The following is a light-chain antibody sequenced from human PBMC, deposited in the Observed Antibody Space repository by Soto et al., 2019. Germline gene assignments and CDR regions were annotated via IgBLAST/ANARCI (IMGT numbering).Light chain of an antibody. Sequence: EIVLTQSPATLSLYPGERATLSCRVSQSVDSYVAWYQQKSGQPPRLLIYDASNRATGIPARFSGSGSETDFTLTISSLEPEDFAVYYCLQRKYWPPLTFGGGTKVEIK. CDR2: DAS. J-gene: IGKJ4*01. CDR3: LQRKYWPPLT. CDR1: QSVDSY. V-gene: IGKV3-11*01.